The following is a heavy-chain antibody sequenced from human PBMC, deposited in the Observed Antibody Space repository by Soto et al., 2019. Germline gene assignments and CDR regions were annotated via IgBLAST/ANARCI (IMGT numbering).Heavy chain of an antibody. CDR3: ARDPREYYFDY. J-gene: IGHJ4*02. Sequence: GESLKISCAASGFTFSSYGMHWVRQAPGKGLEWVAVISYDGSNKYYADSVKGRFTISRDNSKNTLYLQMNSLRAEDTAVYYCARDPREYYFDYWGQGTLVTVSS. CDR2: ISYDGSNK. V-gene: IGHV3-30*03. CDR1: GFTFSSYG.